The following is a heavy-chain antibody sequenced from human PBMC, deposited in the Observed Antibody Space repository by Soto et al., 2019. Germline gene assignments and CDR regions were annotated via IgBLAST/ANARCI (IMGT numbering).Heavy chain of an antibody. CDR1: GGSISSYY. Sequence: SETLSLTCNVSGGSISSYYWSWIRQPAGKGLEWIGRIYTSGSTNYNPSLKGRVTMSVDTSKNQFSLKLSSVTAADTAVYYCAREGDCSGGSCYSWFDPWGQGTLVTVSS. D-gene: IGHD2-15*01. J-gene: IGHJ5*02. V-gene: IGHV4-4*07. CDR2: IYTSGST. CDR3: AREGDCSGGSCYSWFDP.